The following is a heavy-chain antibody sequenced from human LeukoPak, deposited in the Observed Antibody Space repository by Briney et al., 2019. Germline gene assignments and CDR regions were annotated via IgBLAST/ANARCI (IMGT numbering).Heavy chain of an antibody. D-gene: IGHD4/OR15-4a*01. J-gene: IGHJ4*02. CDR2: IKQDGSGK. CDR1: GFTFSTYW. V-gene: IGHV3-7*05. Sequence: GGSLRLSCAASGFTFSTYWMSWVRQAPGKGLEWVANIKQDGSGKYYVDSVKGRFTISRDNAKNSLYLQMNSLRDEDTAVYYCARVFDYVQIDYWGQGTLVTVSS. CDR3: ARVFDYVQIDY.